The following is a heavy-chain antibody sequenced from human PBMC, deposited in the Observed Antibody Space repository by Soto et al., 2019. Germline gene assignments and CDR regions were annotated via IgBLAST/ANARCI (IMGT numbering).Heavy chain of an antibody. D-gene: IGHD3-10*01. V-gene: IGHV3-23*01. CDR3: AKDKGPGSYTNWCFDV. Sequence: SLRLSCAASGLTFSRFAMSWVRQAPGKGLEWVATIHGSGAITNYADSVRGRFTISRDNSKDTMYLQLNTLRVEDTAVYYCAKDKGPGSYTNWCFDVWGRGTLVTVSS. CDR2: IHGSGAIT. J-gene: IGHJ2*01. CDR1: GLTFSRFA.